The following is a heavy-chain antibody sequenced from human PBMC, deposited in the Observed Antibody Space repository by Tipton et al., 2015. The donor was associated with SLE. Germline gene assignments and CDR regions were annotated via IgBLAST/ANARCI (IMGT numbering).Heavy chain of an antibody. V-gene: IGHV4-59*11. D-gene: IGHD6-19*01. CDR1: GGSISSHY. CDR3: ARAGIAVAGLFDY. Sequence: TLSLTCTVSGGSISSHYWGWIRQPPGKGLEWIGYIYYSGSTNYNPSLKSRVTISVDTSKNQFSLKLSSVTAADTAVYYCARAGIAVAGLFDYWGQGTLVTVSS. CDR2: IYYSGST. J-gene: IGHJ4*02.